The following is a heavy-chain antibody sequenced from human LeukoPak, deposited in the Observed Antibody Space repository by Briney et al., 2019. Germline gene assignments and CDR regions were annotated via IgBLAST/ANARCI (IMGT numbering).Heavy chain of an antibody. CDR3: AQVRRYSSSSYWEDGWFDP. CDR2: ISGSGGST. Sequence: QPGGSLRLSCAASGFTFSSYAMTWVRQAPGTGLEWVSIISGSGGSTYYVDSVKGRFAISRDNSKNTLYLQMNSLRAEDTAVYYCAQVRRYSSSSYWEDGWFDPWGQGTLVTVSS. D-gene: IGHD6-6*01. J-gene: IGHJ5*02. V-gene: IGHV3-23*01. CDR1: GFTFSSYA.